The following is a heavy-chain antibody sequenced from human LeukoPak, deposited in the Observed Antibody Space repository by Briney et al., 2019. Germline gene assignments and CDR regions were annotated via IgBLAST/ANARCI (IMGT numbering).Heavy chain of an antibody. J-gene: IGHJ4*02. CDR2: ISAAGDSI. CDR3: ARDGAAYVDVWGSYPREPFDY. D-gene: IGHD3-16*01. Sequence: GGSLRLSCAASGFTFSDYYMSWLRQAPGKGLEWVSYISAAGDSIYYADSLKGRFIVSRDNAKNSLSLQMNNLRAEDTAVYYCARDGAAYVDVWGSYPREPFDYWGQGTLVTVSS. V-gene: IGHV3-11*04. CDR1: GFTFSDYY.